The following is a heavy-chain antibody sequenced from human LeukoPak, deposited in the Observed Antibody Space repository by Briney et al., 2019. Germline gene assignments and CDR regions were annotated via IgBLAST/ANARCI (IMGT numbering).Heavy chain of an antibody. D-gene: IGHD2-2*01. Sequence: SETLSLTCTVSGGSISSYYWSWIRQPAGKGLEWIGRIYTSGSTNYNPSLKSRVTMSVDTSKNQFSLKLTSVTDADTAAYYCARVGCSSTNCYGNYYMDVWGKGTTVTVS. V-gene: IGHV4-4*07. CDR1: GGSISSYY. CDR3: ARVGCSSTNCYGNYYMDV. J-gene: IGHJ6*03. CDR2: IYTSGST.